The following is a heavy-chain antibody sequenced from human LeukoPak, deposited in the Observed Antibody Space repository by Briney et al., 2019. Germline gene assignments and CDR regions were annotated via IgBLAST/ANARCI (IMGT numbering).Heavy chain of an antibody. CDR2: ISYDGSNK. J-gene: IGHJ4*02. V-gene: IGHV3-30-3*01. CDR1: GLTFSSYA. Sequence: GVSQRLSCAASGLTFSSYAKHWVRQAPGKGLVGVPVISYDGSNKFYAESVKGRFTISRDNSKNTLYLQMNSLRAEDTAVYYCARDFSRGGYYYDSSGYSKFDYWGQGTLVTVSS. CDR3: ARDFSRGGYYYDSSGYSKFDY. D-gene: IGHD3-22*01.